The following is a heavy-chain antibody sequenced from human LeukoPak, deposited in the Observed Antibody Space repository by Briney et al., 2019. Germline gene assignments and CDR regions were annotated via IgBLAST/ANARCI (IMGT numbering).Heavy chain of an antibody. V-gene: IGHV3-21*01. D-gene: IGHD3-10*01. Sequence: SGGFLRLSCAASGFTFSDYSMIWVRQAPGKGLEWVSYISSGSRYIYYADSVKGRFTNSRDSAQNSLYLQMNSLTAEDTAVYYCARNPLVRGVNDYYYGMDVWGQGTTVTVSS. CDR3: ARNPLVRGVNDYYYGMDV. CDR2: ISSGSRYI. CDR1: GFTFSDYS. J-gene: IGHJ6*02.